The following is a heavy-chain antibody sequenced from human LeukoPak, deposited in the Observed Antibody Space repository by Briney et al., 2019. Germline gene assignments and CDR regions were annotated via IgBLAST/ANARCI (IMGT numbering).Heavy chain of an antibody. CDR1: GFILSTYV. J-gene: IGHJ4*02. V-gene: IGHV3-23*01. D-gene: IGHD2-2*01. Sequence: RGSLTLSCAASGFILSTYVMSWARQAPGKGLEWVSTISSGGGYTYLADSVKGRFTISRDNSKNTLYLQMNSLRAEDTAVYYCARSVSSRFTSPRRPYYFDSWGQGTLVTVSS. CDR2: ISSGGGYT. CDR3: ARSVSSRFTSPRRPYYFDS.